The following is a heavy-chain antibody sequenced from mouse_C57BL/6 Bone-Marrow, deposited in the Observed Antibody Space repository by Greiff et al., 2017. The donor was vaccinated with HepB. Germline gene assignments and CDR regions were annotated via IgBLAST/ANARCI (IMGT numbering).Heavy chain of an antibody. J-gene: IGHJ4*01. CDR3: ARWLPVVAKAMDY. CDR2: IYPRSGNT. Sequence: VKLMESGAELARPGASVKLSCKASGYTFTSYGISWVKQRTGQGLEWIGEIYPRSGNTYYNEKFKGKATLTADKSSSTAYMELRSLTSEDSAVYFCARWLPVVAKAMDYWGQGTSVTVSS. D-gene: IGHD1-1*01. CDR1: GYTFTSYG. V-gene: IGHV1-81*01.